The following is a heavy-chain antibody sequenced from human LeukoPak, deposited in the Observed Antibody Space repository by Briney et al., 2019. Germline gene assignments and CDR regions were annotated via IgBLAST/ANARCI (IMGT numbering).Heavy chain of an antibody. CDR1: GFALSTNNMC. J-gene: IGHJ4*02. CDR2: IDWADDK. CDR3: AWILRAVAGNKIDY. V-gene: IGHV2-70*11. Sequence: ESGPTLVNPTQTLTLTCTFSGFALSTNNMCVTWIRQPPGKALEWLARIDWADDKYYSTSLKTRLTISKDTSKHQVVLTMTNMDPVDTATYYCAWILRAVAGNKIDYWGQGTLVTVSS. D-gene: IGHD6-19*01.